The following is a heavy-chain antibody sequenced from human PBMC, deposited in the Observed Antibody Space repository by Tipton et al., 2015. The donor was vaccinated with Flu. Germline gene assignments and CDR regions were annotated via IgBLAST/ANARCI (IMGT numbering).Heavy chain of an antibody. CDR1: GGSISSYY. Sequence: TLSLTCTVSGGSISSYYWSWIRQPAGKGLEWIGRIYTSGSSYYNPSLNSRFTMTVDTSKNHFSLKLSSVTAAGTAVYYCARDRGGQGVACTFFDFWVQVTLVTVSS. V-gene: IGHV4-4*07. CDR2: IYTSGSS. D-gene: IGHD6-19*01. J-gene: IGHJ4*02. CDR3: ARDRGGQGVACTFFDF.